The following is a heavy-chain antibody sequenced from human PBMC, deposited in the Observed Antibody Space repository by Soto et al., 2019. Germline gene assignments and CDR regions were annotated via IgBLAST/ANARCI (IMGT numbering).Heavy chain of an antibody. CDR1: GGSIITYS. J-gene: IGHJ6*02. D-gene: IGHD3-16*02. Sequence: TLSLTCTVSGGSIITYSWSWIRQPPGQGLEFIGYMYYSGSTNYNPSLKSRVTTSLDMSKNQFSLKLNSVTAADTAVYFCARRLSNYYGMDVWGQGT. CDR3: ARRLSNYYGMDV. CDR2: MYYSGST. V-gene: IGHV4-59*08.